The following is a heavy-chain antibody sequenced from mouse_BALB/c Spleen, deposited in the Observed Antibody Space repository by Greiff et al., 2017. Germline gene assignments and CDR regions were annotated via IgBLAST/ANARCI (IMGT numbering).Heavy chain of an antibody. CDR2: ISYDGSN. J-gene: IGHJ3*01. D-gene: IGHD2-3*01. CDR1: GYSITSGYY. V-gene: IGHV3-6*02. CDR3: ARTIYDGYPFAY. Sequence: VQLKQSGPGLVKPSQSLSLTCSVTGYSITSGYYWNWIRQFPGNKLEWMGYISYDGSNNYNPSLKNRISITRDTSKNQFFLKLNSVTTEDTATYYCARTIYDGYPFAYWGEGSLGTVSA.